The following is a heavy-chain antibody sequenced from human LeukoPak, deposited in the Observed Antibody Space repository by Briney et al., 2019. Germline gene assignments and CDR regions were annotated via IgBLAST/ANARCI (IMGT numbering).Heavy chain of an antibody. D-gene: IGHD1-20*01. V-gene: IGHV3-7*01. CDR1: GFTFSRHW. J-gene: IGHJ4*02. CDR3: ARDLSLGNWNPLGY. Sequence: GGSLRLSCAVSGFTFSRHWMSWVRQAPGKGLEWVANIKQDGSEKYYVDSMKGRFTISRDNAKNSLYLQMNSLRAEDTALYYCARDLSLGNWNPLGYWGQGTLVTVSS. CDR2: IKQDGSEK.